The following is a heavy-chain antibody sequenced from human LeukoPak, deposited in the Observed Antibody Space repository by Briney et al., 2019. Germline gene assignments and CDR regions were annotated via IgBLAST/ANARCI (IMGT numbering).Heavy chain of an antibody. Sequence: GGSLRLSCAASGFPFSSYAMHWVRQAPGKGLDYVSAISSNGGSTSYANSVKGRFTISRDNSKNTLYLQMGSLRAEDMAVYYCARSSIVVVSILDYWGQGTLVTVSS. CDR2: ISSNGGST. D-gene: IGHD2-2*01. V-gene: IGHV3-64*01. CDR1: GFPFSSYA. J-gene: IGHJ4*02. CDR3: ARSSIVVVSILDY.